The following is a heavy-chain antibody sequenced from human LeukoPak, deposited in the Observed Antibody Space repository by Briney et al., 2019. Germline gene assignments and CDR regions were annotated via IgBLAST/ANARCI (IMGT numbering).Heavy chain of an antibody. D-gene: IGHD7-27*01. J-gene: IGHJ4*02. CDR1: GFIFSHYG. V-gene: IGHV3-23*01. Sequence: GGSLRLSCAASGFIFSHYGMDWVRQAPGKGLEWVSGITSRSTTYYADSVKGRFTISRDNSKNMVWLQINSPTAEDTATYYCAKDGNWARFEDWGQGTLVTVSS. CDR3: AKDGNWARFED. CDR2: ITSRSTT.